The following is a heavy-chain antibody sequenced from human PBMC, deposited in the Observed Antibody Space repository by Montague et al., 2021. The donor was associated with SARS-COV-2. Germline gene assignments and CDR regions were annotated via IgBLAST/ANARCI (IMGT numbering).Heavy chain of an antibody. V-gene: IGHV4-59*01. D-gene: IGHD2-15*01. CDR1: GGSIGSNY. J-gene: IGHJ6*02. Sequence: SETLSLTCPVSGGSIGSNYWSWLRLRPGKGLEWIGYVYYSGRSSYYYSLKSRVTISVDTSKNQVSLNLRFVTAADTAVYFCVRADRRDPDTPHLYYYKGMDLWGQGTTVTVSS. CDR3: VRADRRDPDTPHLYYYKGMDL. CDR2: VYYSGRS.